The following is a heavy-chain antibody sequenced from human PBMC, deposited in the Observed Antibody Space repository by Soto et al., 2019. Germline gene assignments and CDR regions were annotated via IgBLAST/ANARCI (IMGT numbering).Heavy chain of an antibody. CDR2: INPNSGGT. CDR3: ARAYGSGSYPPYDY. CDR1: GYTFTGYY. V-gene: IGHV1-2*02. D-gene: IGHD3-10*01. J-gene: IGHJ4*02. Sequence: GASVKVSCKASGYTFTGYYMHWVRQAPGQGLEWMGWINPNSGGTNYAQKFQGRVTMTRDTSISTAYMELSRLRSDDTAVYYCARAYGSGSYPPYDYWGQGTLVTVSS.